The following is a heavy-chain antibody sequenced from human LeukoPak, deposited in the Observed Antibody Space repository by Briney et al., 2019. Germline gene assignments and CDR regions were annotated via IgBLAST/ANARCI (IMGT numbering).Heavy chain of an antibody. V-gene: IGHV4-34*01. D-gene: IGHD1-26*01. CDR1: GGSFSGYY. CDR2: INHSGST. CDR3: ARGSGSYYENYYFDY. Sequence: SETLSLTCAVYGGSFSGYYWSWIRQPPGKGLEWIGEINHSGSTNYNPSLKSRVTISVDTSKNQFSLKLSSVTAADTAVYYCARGSGSYYENYYFDYWGQGTLVTVSS. J-gene: IGHJ4*02.